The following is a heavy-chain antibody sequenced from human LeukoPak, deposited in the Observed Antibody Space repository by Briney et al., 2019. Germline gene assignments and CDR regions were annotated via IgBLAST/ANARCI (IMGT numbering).Heavy chain of an antibody. J-gene: IGHJ4*02. D-gene: IGHD3-3*01. Sequence: ASVKVSCKASGYTFTGYYMHWVRQAHGQGLEWMGWINPNSGGTNYAQKFQGRVTMTRDTSISTAYMELSRLRSDDTAVYYCARTSVAPREWLSFDYWGQGTLVTVSS. CDR2: INPNSGGT. CDR1: GYTFTGYY. CDR3: ARTSVAPREWLSFDY. V-gene: IGHV1-2*02.